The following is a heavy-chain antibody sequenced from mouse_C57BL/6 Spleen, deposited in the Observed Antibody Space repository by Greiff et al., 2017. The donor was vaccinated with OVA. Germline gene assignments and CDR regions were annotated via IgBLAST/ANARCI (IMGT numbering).Heavy chain of an antibody. D-gene: IGHD2-12*01. V-gene: IGHV5-17*01. CDR1: GFTFSDYG. CDR3: ARIRRGGDAMDY. J-gene: IGHJ4*01. CDR2: ISSVRSTI. Sequence: EVHLVESGGCLVKPGGSLKLSCAASGFTFSDYGLHWVRQAPEQGLAWVAYISSVRSTIYYAATVKGRVTISRDNAKNTLFLQMTSLRSEDTAMYYCARIRRGGDAMDYWGQGTSVTVSS.